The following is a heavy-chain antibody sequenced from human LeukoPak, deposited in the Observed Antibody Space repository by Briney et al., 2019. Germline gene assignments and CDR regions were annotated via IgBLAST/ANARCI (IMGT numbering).Heavy chain of an antibody. V-gene: IGHV1-69*01. D-gene: IGHD5-24*01. Sequence: ASVKVSCTASAVTFSTYAITWVRQAPGQGLEWMGGIIPSFGTVYYAQKFQGRVTTTADESTSTDYMELSSLRSEDTAVYYGARDVEGRLNLLPSWGQGTLVTVSS. CDR1: AVTFSTYA. J-gene: IGHJ5*02. CDR3: ARDVEGRLNLLPS. CDR2: IIPSFGTV.